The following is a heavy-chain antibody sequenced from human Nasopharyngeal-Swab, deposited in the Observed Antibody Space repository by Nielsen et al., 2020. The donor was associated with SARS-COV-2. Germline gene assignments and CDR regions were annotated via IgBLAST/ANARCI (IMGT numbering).Heavy chain of an antibody. CDR2: ISSNSSYI. J-gene: IGHJ6*02. CDR1: GFTFSTYS. Sequence: GGSLRLSCAASGFTFSTYSMNWVRQAPGKGLEWVSSISSNSSYIYYADALKGRFTISRDNAKNSLYLQMNSRRAEDTAVYYCARGCVLTGPSCYYYGMDVWGQGTTVTVSS. V-gene: IGHV3-21*01. D-gene: IGHD3-9*01. CDR3: ARGCVLTGPSCYYYGMDV.